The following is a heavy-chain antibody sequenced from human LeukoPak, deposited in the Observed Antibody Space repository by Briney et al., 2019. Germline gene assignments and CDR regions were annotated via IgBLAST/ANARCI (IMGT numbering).Heavy chain of an antibody. CDR2: ISGSGENT. CDR3: AKDSAKKYDDY. D-gene: IGHD2/OR15-2a*01. CDR1: GFTFSSHG. Sequence: GGSLRLSCTASGFTFSSHGMSWVRQAPGKGLEWVSAISGSGENTYYADSVKGRFTISRDNSKNTLYLQMNSLRAEDTAVYYCAKDSAKKYDDYWGQGTLVTVSS. J-gene: IGHJ4*02. V-gene: IGHV3-23*01.